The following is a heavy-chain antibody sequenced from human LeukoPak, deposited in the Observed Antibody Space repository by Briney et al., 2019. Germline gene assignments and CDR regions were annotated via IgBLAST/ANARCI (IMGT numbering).Heavy chain of an antibody. V-gene: IGHV3-53*01. Sequence: GGSLRLSCAASGFTVSSNYMSWVRQPAGKGLEWVSVLYSGGATFYADSVKGRFTISRDSSKNTLYLQMNDLRADDTAVYYCTKLKGWYGEGFFDYWGQGTLVTVSS. CDR1: GFTVSSNY. CDR2: LYSGGAT. CDR3: TKLKGWYGEGFFDY. D-gene: IGHD6-19*01. J-gene: IGHJ4*02.